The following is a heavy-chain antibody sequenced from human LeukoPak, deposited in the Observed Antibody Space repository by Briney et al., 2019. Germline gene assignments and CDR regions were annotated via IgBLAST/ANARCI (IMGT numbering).Heavy chain of an antibody. D-gene: IGHD2-2*01. V-gene: IGHV1-2*02. Sequence: ASVKVSCKASGYTFTGYYMHCVRQAPGQGLEWMGWINPNSGGTNYAQKFQGRVTMTRDTSISTAYMELSRLRSDDTAVYYCARPYCSSTSCYENWFDPWGQGTLVTVSS. J-gene: IGHJ5*02. CDR3: ARPYCSSTSCYENWFDP. CDR2: INPNSGGT. CDR1: GYTFTGYY.